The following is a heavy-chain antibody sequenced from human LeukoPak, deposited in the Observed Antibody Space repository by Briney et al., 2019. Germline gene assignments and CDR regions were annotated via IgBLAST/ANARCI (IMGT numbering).Heavy chain of an antibody. Sequence: PGRSLRLSWTASGFTFGAYAMSWVRHAPGKGREWVGFIRSKAYGGTTEYAASVKGRFTISRDDSKSIAYLQMNSLKIEDTAVYYCTTLYCSSTSCSIWGQGTLVTVSS. CDR3: TTLYCSSTSCSI. V-gene: IGHV3-49*04. CDR1: GFTFGAYA. D-gene: IGHD2-2*01. CDR2: IRSKAYGGTT. J-gene: IGHJ4*02.